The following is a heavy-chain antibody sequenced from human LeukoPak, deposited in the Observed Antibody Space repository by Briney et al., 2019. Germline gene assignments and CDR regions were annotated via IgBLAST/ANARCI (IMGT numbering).Heavy chain of an antibody. CDR2: INPSGGSK. V-gene: IGHV1-46*01. CDR3: ARGEDYYDSSGPIDY. D-gene: IGHD3-22*01. Sequence: ASVTVSCKASGYTFTSYYMHWVRQAPGQGLEWMGIINPSGGSKSYAQKFQGRVTMTRDMSTSTVYMELSSLRSEDTAVYYCARGEDYYDSSGPIDYWGQGTLVTVSS. J-gene: IGHJ4*02. CDR1: GYTFTSYY.